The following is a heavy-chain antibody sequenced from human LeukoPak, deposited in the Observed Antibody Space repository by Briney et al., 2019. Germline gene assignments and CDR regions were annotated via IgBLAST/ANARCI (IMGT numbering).Heavy chain of an antibody. Sequence: GGSLRLSCAASGFTFSSYWMSWVRQAPGKGLEYVSAISSNGGSTYYANSVKGRFTISRDNSKNTLYLQMGSLRAEDMAVYYCARVGTGAYCGGDCYSDYWGQGTLVTVSS. J-gene: IGHJ4*02. CDR1: GFTFSSYW. D-gene: IGHD2-21*01. CDR2: ISSNGGST. V-gene: IGHV3-64*01. CDR3: ARVGTGAYCGGDCYSDY.